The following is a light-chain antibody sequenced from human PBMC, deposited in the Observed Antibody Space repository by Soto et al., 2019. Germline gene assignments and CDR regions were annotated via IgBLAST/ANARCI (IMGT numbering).Light chain of an antibody. J-gene: IGLJ2*01. V-gene: IGLV2-14*01. CDR2: DVS. Sequence: QSVLTQPASVSGSPGQSITISCTGTCSDVGGYDYVSWYQQHPGKAPKLLIFDVSKRPSGVSYRFSGSKSGNTASLTISGLQAEDEADYYCSSYASSITVVFGGGTKLTVL. CDR3: SSYASSITVV. CDR1: CSDVGGYDY.